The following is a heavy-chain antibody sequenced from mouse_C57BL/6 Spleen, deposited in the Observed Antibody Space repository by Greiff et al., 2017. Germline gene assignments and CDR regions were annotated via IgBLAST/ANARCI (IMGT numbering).Heavy chain of an antibody. D-gene: IGHD1-1*01. V-gene: IGHV14-4*01. CDR1: GFNIKDDY. Sequence: EVQLQQSGAELVRPGASVKLSCTASGFNIKDDYMHWVKQRPEQGLEWIGWIDPENGDTEYASKFQGKATITADTSSNTAYLQLSSLTSEDTAIYYCARESTVVGYWGQGTSVTVSS. CDR2: IDPENGDT. J-gene: IGHJ4*01. CDR3: ARESTVVGY.